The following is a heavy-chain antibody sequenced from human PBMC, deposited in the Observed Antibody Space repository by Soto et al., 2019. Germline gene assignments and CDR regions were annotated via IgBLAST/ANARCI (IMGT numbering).Heavy chain of an antibody. Sequence: QPGGSLRLSCAASGFTFSTHSMNWVRQAPGKWLEWISYITSSSVTMYADSVKGRFTISRDNAKNSLYLQMNSLRAEDTAVYFCVGEVGFQLIYWGQGTLVTVSS. CDR2: ITSSSVT. J-gene: IGHJ4*02. D-gene: IGHD2-2*01. CDR3: VGEVGFQLIY. CDR1: GFTFSTHS. V-gene: IGHV3-48*01.